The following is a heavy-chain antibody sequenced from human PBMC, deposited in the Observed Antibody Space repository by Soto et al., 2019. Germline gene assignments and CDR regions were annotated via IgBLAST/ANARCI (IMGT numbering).Heavy chain of an antibody. Sequence: QVQLQQWGAGLLKPSETLSLTCAVYGGSFSGYYWSWIRHPPGKGREWIGEINHSGSTNYNPSLKSRVTISVDTSKNQFSLKLSSVTAADTAVYYCARGRWYYYGSGPFDPWGQGTLVTVSS. CDR1: GGSFSGYY. D-gene: IGHD3-10*01. CDR2: INHSGST. V-gene: IGHV4-34*01. CDR3: ARGRWYYYGSGPFDP. J-gene: IGHJ5*02.